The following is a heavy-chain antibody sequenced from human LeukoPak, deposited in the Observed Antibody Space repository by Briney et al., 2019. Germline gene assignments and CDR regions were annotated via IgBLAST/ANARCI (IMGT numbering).Heavy chain of an antibody. Sequence: SETLSLTCAVYGGSFSGYYWSWIRQPPGKGLEWIGEINHSGSTNYNPSLKSRVTISADPSKNQFSLKLSSVTAADTAVYYCARVTYGGDPYCFDYWGQGTLVTVSS. CDR1: GGSFSGYY. CDR2: INHSGST. CDR3: ARVTYGGDPYCFDY. D-gene: IGHD4-23*01. V-gene: IGHV4-34*01. J-gene: IGHJ4*02.